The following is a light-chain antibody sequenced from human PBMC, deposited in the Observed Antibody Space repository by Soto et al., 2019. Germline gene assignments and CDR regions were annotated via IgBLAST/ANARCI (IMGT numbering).Light chain of an antibody. CDR2: NND. V-gene: IGLV1-44*01. Sequence: QSVLAQPPSASGTPGQRVTISCSGSSSNIGSYSVNWYQQLPGTAPKLLIYNNDQWPSGVPDRISGSKSGTSAALAISGLQAEDEAEYYCATWDDSLNGVVFGGGTKLTVL. CDR3: ATWDDSLNGVV. CDR1: SSNIGSYS. J-gene: IGLJ2*01.